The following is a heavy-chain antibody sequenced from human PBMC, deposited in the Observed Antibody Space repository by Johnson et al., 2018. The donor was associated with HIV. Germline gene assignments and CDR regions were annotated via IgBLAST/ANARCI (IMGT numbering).Heavy chain of an antibody. CDR3: ARDRKWVAARSGDAFDI. J-gene: IGHJ3*02. Sequence: VQLVESGGGVVQPGRSLRLSCAASGFTFSSYPMHWVRQAPGKGMVWVSRINSDGSSTRYADSVKGRFTISRDNAKNTLYLQMNSLRAEDTAVYYCARDRKWVAARSGDAFDIWGQGTMVTVSS. CDR1: GFTFSSYP. V-gene: IGHV3-74*01. CDR2: INSDGSST. D-gene: IGHD6-6*01.